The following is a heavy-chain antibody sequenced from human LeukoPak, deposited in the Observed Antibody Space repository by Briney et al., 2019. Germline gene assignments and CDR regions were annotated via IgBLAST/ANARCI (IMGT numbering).Heavy chain of an antibody. CDR3: ARPQEVGASHDAFDI. CDR2: IYYSGST. CDR1: SDSLSSYY. V-gene: IGHV4-59*01. J-gene: IGHJ3*02. D-gene: IGHD1-26*01. Sequence: SETLSLTCAVYSDSLSSYYRSWIRQPPGKGLEWIGYIYYSGSTNCNPSLKSRVTISVDTSKNQFSLKLSSVTAADTAVYYCARPQEVGASHDAFDIWGQGTMVTVSS.